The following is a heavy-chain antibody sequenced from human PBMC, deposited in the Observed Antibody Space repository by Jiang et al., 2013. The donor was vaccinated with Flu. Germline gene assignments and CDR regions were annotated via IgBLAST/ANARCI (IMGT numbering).Heavy chain of an antibody. CDR2: IYYSGST. V-gene: IGHV4-31*03. Sequence: SLTCTVSGGSISSGGYYWSWIRQHPGKGLEWIGYIYYSGSTYYNPSLKSRVTISVDTSKNQFSLKLSSVTAADTAVYYCASIDNNYDSSGLDYWGQGTLVTVSS. D-gene: IGHD3-22*01. J-gene: IGHJ4*02. CDR3: ASIDNNYDSSGLDY. CDR1: GGSISSGGYY.